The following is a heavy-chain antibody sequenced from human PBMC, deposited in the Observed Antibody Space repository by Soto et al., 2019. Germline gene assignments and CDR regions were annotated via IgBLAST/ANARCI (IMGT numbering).Heavy chain of an antibody. V-gene: IGHV3-33*01. J-gene: IGHJ4*02. CDR3: ARGGGSTGYSSSWLKNDY. CDR2: IWYDGSNK. CDR1: GFTFSSYG. D-gene: IGHD6-13*01. Sequence: QVQLVESGGGVVQPGRSLRLSCAASGFTFSSYGMHWVRQAPGKGLEWVAVIWYDGSNKYYADSVKGRFTISRDNSKNTLYLQMNSLRAGDTAVYYCARGGGSTGYSSSWLKNDYWGQGTLVTVSS.